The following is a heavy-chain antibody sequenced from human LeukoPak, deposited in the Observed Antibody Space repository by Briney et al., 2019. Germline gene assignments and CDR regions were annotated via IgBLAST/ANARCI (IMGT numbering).Heavy chain of an antibody. V-gene: IGHV3-9*01. CDR3: AKDDHYEQT. CDR2: ISWNSGSI. J-gene: IGHJ5*02. CDR1: GFTVSNNY. Sequence: PGGSLRLSCAASGFTVSNNYMAWVRQAPGKGLEWVSGISWNSGSIGYADSVKGRFTISRDNAKNSLYLQMNSLRAEDTASYYCAKDDHYEQTWGQGTLVTVSS. D-gene: IGHD1/OR15-1a*01.